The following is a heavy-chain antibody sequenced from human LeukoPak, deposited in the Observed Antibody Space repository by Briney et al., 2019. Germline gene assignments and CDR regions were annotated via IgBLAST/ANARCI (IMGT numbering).Heavy chain of an antibody. D-gene: IGHD7-27*01. CDR1: GDSVSSNSGA. CDR3: AGDETGDLRFDP. Sequence: SETLSLTCAISGDSVSSNSGAWNWIRQSPSRGLEWLGRTYYRSKWYNDYAVSVKSRITINPDTSRNQFSLQLNSVTPEDTAVYYCAGDETGDLRFDPWGQGTLVTVSS. CDR2: TYYRSKWYN. J-gene: IGHJ5*02. V-gene: IGHV6-1*01.